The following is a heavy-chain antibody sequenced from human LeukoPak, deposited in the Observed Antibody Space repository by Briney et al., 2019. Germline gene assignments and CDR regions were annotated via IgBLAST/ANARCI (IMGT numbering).Heavy chain of an antibody. D-gene: IGHD5-18*01. J-gene: IGHJ6*02. CDR1: GGSISSYY. CDR3: ARGRYSYGYNSNYSYGMDV. V-gene: IGHV4-59*01. CDR2: IYYSGST. Sequence: SETLSLTCTVSGGSISSYYGSWIRQPPGKGGEGRGDIYYSGSTNYNPSLKSRVTISVDTSKNQFSLKLSSVTAADTAVYYCARGRYSYGYNSNYSYGMDVWGQGTTVTVSS.